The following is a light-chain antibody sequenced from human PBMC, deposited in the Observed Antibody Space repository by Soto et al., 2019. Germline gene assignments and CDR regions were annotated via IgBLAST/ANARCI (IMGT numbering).Light chain of an antibody. J-gene: IGKJ1*01. CDR2: DAS. CDR3: QQYDSYPQT. V-gene: IGKV1-5*01. CDR1: QSISSW. Sequence: DIQMTQSPSTLSASVGDRVTITCRASQSISSWLAWYQQKPGKAPKLLIYDASSLESGVPSRFSGSGSGTEFTLTISSLQPDDFATYFCQQYDSYPQTFGQGTKVDI.